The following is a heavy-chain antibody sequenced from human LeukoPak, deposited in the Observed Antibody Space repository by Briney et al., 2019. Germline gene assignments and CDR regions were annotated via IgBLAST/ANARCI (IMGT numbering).Heavy chain of an antibody. CDR2: MNPNSGNT. J-gene: IGHJ6*02. CDR1: GYTCTSYD. Sequence: ASVKVSCKASGYTCTSYDINWVRQATGQGLEWMGWMNPNSGNTGYAQKFQGRVTMTRNTSISTAYMELSSLRSEDTAVYYCARGLWILDHYYYYGMDVWGQGTTVTVSS. D-gene: IGHD3/OR15-3a*01. CDR3: ARGLWILDHYYYYGMDV. V-gene: IGHV1-8*01.